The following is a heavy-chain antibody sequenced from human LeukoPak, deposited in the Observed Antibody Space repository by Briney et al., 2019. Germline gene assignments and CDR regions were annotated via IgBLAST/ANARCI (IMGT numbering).Heavy chain of an antibody. D-gene: IGHD1/OR15-1a*01. J-gene: IGHJ1*01. V-gene: IGHV4-59*01. CDR3: ARVGNNGRWHAPSPY. Sequence: PSETLSLTCTVSGGSINGYYWSWIRQPPGKGLEWIGYIFWSGTSNYNPSLKSRVTISVDASRNQFSLNVTSVTAADTAVYYCARVGNNGRWHAPSPYWGQAALVTVSS. CDR1: GGSINGYY. CDR2: IFWSGTS.